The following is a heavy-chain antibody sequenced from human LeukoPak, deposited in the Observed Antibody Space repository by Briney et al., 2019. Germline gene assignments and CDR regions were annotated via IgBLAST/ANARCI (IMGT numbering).Heavy chain of an antibody. Sequence: QPGGSLRLSCAASGFTFSSYAMHWVRQAPGKGLEWVAVISYDGSNKYYADSVKGRFTISRDNSKNTLYLQMNSLRAEDTAVYYCARESDILTGRPLDYWGQGTLVTVSS. J-gene: IGHJ4*02. D-gene: IGHD3-9*01. V-gene: IGHV3-30*04. CDR1: GFTFSSYA. CDR3: ARESDILTGRPLDY. CDR2: ISYDGSNK.